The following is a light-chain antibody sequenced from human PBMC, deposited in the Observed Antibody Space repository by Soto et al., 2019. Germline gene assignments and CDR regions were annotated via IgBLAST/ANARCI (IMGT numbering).Light chain of an antibody. CDR3: QQRSNWPPPIT. CDR2: DAS. V-gene: IGKV3-11*01. J-gene: IGKJ5*01. Sequence: EIVLTQSPATLSLSPGDRATLSCRASQSISRYLAWYQQKPGQAPRLLIYDASNRAKGIPARFSGSGSGTDFTLTISSLEPEDFAVYYCQQRSNWPPPITFGHGTRLDIK. CDR1: QSISRY.